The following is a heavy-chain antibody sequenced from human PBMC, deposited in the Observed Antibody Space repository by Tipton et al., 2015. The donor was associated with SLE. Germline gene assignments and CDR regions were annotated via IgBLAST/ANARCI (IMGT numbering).Heavy chain of an antibody. CDR3: APYCSGGSCYSS. D-gene: IGHD2-15*01. Sequence: GSLRLSCAASGFTFSSYEMNWVRQAPGKGLEWVSYISSSGSTIYYADSVKGRITISRDNAKNSLYLQMNSLRAEDTAVYYCAPYCSGGSCYSSWGQGTLVAVSS. CDR2: ISSSGSTI. J-gene: IGHJ4*02. V-gene: IGHV3-48*03. CDR1: GFTFSSYE.